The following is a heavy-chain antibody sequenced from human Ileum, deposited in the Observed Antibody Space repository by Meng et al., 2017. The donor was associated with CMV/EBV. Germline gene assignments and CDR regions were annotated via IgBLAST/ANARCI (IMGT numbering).Heavy chain of an antibody. CDR2: IRTKPNNYAT. CDR3: ARFEWRPSMID. J-gene: IGHJ4*02. D-gene: IGHD3-16*01. V-gene: IGHV3-73*01. Sequence: ASGVTFSDSNIHWVRQASGKGLEWLGRIRTKPNNYATAYVASVTGRFTISRDDSKNTAYLQMNSLKTEDTAVYYCARFEWRPSMIDWGQGILVTVSS. CDR1: GVTFSDSN.